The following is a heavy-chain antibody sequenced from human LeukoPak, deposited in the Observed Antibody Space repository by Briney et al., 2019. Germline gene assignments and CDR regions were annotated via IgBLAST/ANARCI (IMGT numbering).Heavy chain of an antibody. CDR1: GYSFTSYW. D-gene: IGHD3-16*01. Sequence: GESLKISCKGSGYSFTSYWIGWVRQMPGKGLEWMGIIYPGDSGTRYSPSFQGQVTISADKSISTAYLQWSSLKASDTAMYYCARPGQLGEYTPYHFDYWGQGILVTVSS. V-gene: IGHV5-51*01. CDR3: ARPGQLGEYTPYHFDY. J-gene: IGHJ4*02. CDR2: IYPGDSGT.